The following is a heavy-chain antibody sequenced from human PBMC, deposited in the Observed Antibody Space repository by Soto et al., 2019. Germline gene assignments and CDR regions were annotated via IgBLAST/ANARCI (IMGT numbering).Heavy chain of an antibody. CDR3: ARGYSSGWYGGY. D-gene: IGHD6-19*01. CDR1: GGSFSGYY. Sequence: QVQLQQWGAGLLKPSETLSLTCAVYGGSFSGYYWSWIRQPPGKGLEWIGEINHSGSTNYNPSLKSRVTISVDTSKNQFSLKLSSVTAADTAVYYCARGYSSGWYGGYWGQVTLVTVSS. V-gene: IGHV4-34*01. CDR2: INHSGST. J-gene: IGHJ4*02.